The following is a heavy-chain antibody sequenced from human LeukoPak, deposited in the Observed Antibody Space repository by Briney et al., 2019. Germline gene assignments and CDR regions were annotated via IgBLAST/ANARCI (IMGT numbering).Heavy chain of an antibody. V-gene: IGHV3-23*01. Sequence: GGSLRLSCAASGFTFSSYAMSWVRQAPGKGLEWVSAISGSGGSTYYADPVKGRFTISRDNSKNTLYLQMNSLRAEDTAVYYCASQKGITGTTPVNYWGQGTLVTVSS. CDR3: ASQKGITGTTPVNY. CDR2: ISGSGGST. J-gene: IGHJ4*02. CDR1: GFTFSSYA. D-gene: IGHD1/OR15-1a*01.